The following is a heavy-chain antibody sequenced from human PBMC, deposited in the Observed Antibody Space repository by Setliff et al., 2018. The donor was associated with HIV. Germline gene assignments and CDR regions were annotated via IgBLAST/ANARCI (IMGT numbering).Heavy chain of an antibody. J-gene: IGHJ4*02. CDR2: IYYTGTT. V-gene: IGHV4-31*03. CDR3: ARLGTRTVAADADFDS. CDR1: GASISSGGYY. Sequence: SETLSLTCTVSGASISSGGYYWSWIRQHPVKGLEWIGYIYYTGTTFYNTSLASRLIISLDTPKNQFSLRLTSVTAADTSVYYGARLGTRTVAADADFDSWGQGALVTVSS. D-gene: IGHD1-1*01.